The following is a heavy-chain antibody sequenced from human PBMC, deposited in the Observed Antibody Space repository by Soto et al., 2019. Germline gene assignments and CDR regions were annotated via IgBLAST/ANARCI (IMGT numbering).Heavy chain of an antibody. D-gene: IGHD1-26*01. CDR3: ARINGSSFFDF. J-gene: IGHJ4*02. CDR1: GFSFSDYW. Sequence: VGSLRLSCAASGFSFSDYWMSWVRQAPGKGLEWVANIKEDGSEKYYVDSVKGRFTISRDNAKMSLYLQMHSLRAEDTAVYYCARINGSSFFDFWGQGTLVTVSS. V-gene: IGHV3-7*01. CDR2: IKEDGSEK.